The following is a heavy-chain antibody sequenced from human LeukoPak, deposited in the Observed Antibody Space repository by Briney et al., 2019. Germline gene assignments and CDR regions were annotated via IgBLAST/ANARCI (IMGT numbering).Heavy chain of an antibody. V-gene: IGHV3-23*01. CDR3: AKDPYASGWYYFHY. D-gene: IGHD6-19*01. Sequence: GGSLRLSCAASGFTFSSYAMSWVGQAPGKGLEWVSGITGSGGSTYYADSVKGRFTISRDNSKNTLYLQMNSLRAEDTAVYYCAKDPYASGWYYFHYWGQGTLVTVSS. CDR2: ITGSGGST. J-gene: IGHJ4*02. CDR1: GFTFSSYA.